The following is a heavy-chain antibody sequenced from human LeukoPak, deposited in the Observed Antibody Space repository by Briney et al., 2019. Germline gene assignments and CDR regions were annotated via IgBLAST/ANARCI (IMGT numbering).Heavy chain of an antibody. D-gene: IGHD2-2*01. CDR3: ARGRGCSSTSCYAPYYYYMDV. CDR1: GFTFSSYE. V-gene: IGHV3-48*03. J-gene: IGHJ6*03. Sequence: GGSLRLSCAASGFTFSSYEMNWVRQAPGKGLEWVSYISSSGSTIYYADSVKGRFTISRDNAKNSLYLQMNSLRAEDTAVYYCARGRGCSSTSCYAPYYYYMDVWGKGTTVTVSS. CDR2: ISSSGSTI.